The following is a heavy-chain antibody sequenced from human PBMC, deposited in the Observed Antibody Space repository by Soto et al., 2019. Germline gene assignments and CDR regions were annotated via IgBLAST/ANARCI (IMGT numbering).Heavy chain of an antibody. Sequence: GGPMRLSCAASGFTFSSYAMSWFRKAPGKGLEWVSHISSSGSTIYYADSVKGRFTISRDNAKNSLYMQMNSLRAEDTAVYYCARVGPPSDYWGQGTLVTVSS. CDR1: GFTFSSYA. V-gene: IGHV3-11*01. CDR3: ARVGPPSDY. J-gene: IGHJ4*02. CDR2: ISSSGSTI.